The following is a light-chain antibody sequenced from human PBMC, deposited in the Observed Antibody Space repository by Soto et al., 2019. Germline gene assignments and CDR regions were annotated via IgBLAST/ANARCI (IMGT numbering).Light chain of an antibody. CDR1: QSVGDNL. Sequence: EIVLTQSPGTLSLSPGERATLSCRASQSVGDNLLAWYHQSPGQAPRLLIYGVSSRATGIPDRFSGSGSGTDFTLTIDRLEPEDFALYFCHHYGSAPWTFGQGTEVEIK. CDR3: HHYGSAPWT. CDR2: GVS. J-gene: IGKJ1*01. V-gene: IGKV3-20*01.